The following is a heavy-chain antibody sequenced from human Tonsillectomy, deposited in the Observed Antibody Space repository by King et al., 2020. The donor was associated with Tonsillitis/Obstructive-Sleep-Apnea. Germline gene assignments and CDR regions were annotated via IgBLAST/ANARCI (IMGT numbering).Heavy chain of an antibody. D-gene: IGHD6-13*01. J-gene: IGHJ4*02. CDR1: GFTVSSNY. CDR2: IYSGGST. V-gene: IGHV3-66*01. Sequence: VQLVESGGGLVQPGGSLRLSCAASGFTVSSNYMSWVRQAPGKGLEWVSVIYSGGSTYYGVSVKGRFTISRDNSKNTLYLQMNSLRAEDTAVYYCARAVAAAGTGGYWGQGTLVTVSS. CDR3: ARAVAAAGTGGY.